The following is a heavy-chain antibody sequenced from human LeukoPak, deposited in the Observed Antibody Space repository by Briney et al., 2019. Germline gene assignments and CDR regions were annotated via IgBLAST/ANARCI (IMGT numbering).Heavy chain of an antibody. CDR3: ARGRGGGDWGYFDY. D-gene: IGHD2-21*01. CDR1: GYSISSGYY. V-gene: IGHV4-38-2*01. J-gene: IGHJ4*02. Sequence: SETLSLTCAVSGYSISSGYYWGWIRQPPGKGLEWIGSIYHSGSTYYNPSLKSRVTISVDTSKNQFSLKLSSVTAADTAVHYCARGRGGGDWGYFDYWGQGTLVTVSS. CDR2: IYHSGST.